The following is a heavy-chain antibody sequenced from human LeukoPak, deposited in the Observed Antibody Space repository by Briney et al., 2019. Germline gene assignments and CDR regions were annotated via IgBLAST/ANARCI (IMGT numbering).Heavy chain of an antibody. V-gene: IGHV3-23*01. D-gene: IGHD3-10*01. J-gene: IGHJ4*02. Sequence: GGSLRLSCAASGFTFSSYDMNWVRQAPGKGLEWVSGISGSGDTTYYADSVKGRFTISRDNSKDTLYLQMNRLRAEDTAIYYCAKSVPAIRGEIDYWGQGTLVAVSS. CDR1: GFTFSSYD. CDR2: ISGSGDTT. CDR3: AKSVPAIRGEIDY.